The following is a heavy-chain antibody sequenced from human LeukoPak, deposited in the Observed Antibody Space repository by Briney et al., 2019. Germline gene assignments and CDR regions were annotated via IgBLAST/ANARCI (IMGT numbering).Heavy chain of an antibody. Sequence: GGSLRLSCAASGFTFSSYGMHWVRQAPGKGLEWVALISSDGSNKYYADAVKGRFTVSRDNSENTLYLQMNSLRGEDTAVYYCARGASNRFDYWGQGTLVTVSS. D-gene: IGHD1-14*01. CDR3: ARGASNRFDY. CDR2: ISSDGSNK. V-gene: IGHV3-30*03. CDR1: GFTFSSYG. J-gene: IGHJ4*02.